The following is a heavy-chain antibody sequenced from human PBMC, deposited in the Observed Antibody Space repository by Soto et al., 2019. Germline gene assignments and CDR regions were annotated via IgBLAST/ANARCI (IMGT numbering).Heavy chain of an antibody. Sequence: GASVKVSCKASGYTFTGYYMHWVRQAPGQGLEWMGWINPNSGGTNYAQKFQGWVTMTRDTSISTAYMELSRLRSDDTAVYYCARVTYYYDSSGYYPSSAFDIWGQGTMVTVSS. CDR3: ARVTYYYDSSGYYPSSAFDI. J-gene: IGHJ3*02. CDR2: INPNSGGT. V-gene: IGHV1-2*04. D-gene: IGHD3-22*01. CDR1: GYTFTGYY.